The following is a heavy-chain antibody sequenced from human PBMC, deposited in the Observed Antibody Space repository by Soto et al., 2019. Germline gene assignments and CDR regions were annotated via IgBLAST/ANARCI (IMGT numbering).Heavy chain of an antibody. D-gene: IGHD3-16*01. J-gene: IGHJ4*02. CDR2: IRGGDGSP. CDR3: AKWHTYNYDSLAFSGFDC. V-gene: IGHV3-23*01. Sequence: GGSLRLSCVASGFTFSSDAMTWVRHAPGKGLEWVSAIRGGDGSPYYADYVKGRFTISKDNSKNTLYLHMNSLRADDTAAYYCAKWHTYNYDSLAFSGFDCWGQGTPVTVSS. CDR1: GFTFSSDA.